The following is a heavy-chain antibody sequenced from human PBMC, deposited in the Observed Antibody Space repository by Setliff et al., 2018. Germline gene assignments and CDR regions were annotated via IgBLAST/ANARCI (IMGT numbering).Heavy chain of an antibody. CDR2: INRSGTT. CDR1: GVSFSDYY. J-gene: IGHJ3*01. V-gene: IGHV4-34*01. Sequence: ASETLSLTCTVYGVSFSDYYWGWVRQSPGKGLDWIGEINRSGTTNYDPSLQSRVTISIDTSKNHFSLRMTSVTAADTAMYYCARVFGDNDLPDVWGRGTMVTVSS. CDR3: ARVFGDNDLPDV. D-gene: IGHD2-21*02.